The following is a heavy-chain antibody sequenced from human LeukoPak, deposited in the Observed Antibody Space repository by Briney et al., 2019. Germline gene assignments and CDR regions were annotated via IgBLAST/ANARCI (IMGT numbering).Heavy chain of an antibody. CDR3: ATGPLQMIAAARYFQH. CDR2: FDPEDGET. CDR1: GYTLTELS. V-gene: IGHV1-24*01. D-gene: IGHD6-13*01. J-gene: IGHJ1*01. Sequence: ASVKVSCKVSGYTLTELSMHWVRQAPGKGLEWMGGFDPEDGETIYAQKFQGRVTMTEDTSADTAYMELSSLRSEDTAVYYCATGPLQMIAAARYFQHWGQGTLVTVSS.